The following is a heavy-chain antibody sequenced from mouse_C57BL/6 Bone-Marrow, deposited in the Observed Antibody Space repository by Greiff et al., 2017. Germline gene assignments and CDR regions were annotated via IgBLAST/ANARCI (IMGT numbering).Heavy chain of an antibody. J-gene: IGHJ3*01. CDR3: AIPYYDYVWFAY. D-gene: IGHD2-4*01. V-gene: IGHV1-69*01. Sequence: QVQLQQPGAELVMPGASVKLSCKASGYTFTSYWMHWVKQRPGQGLEWIGEIDPSDSYTNYNQKFKGKSTLTVDKSSSTAYMQLSSLTAGDSAVYYCAIPYYDYVWFAYWGQGTLVTVSA. CDR2: IDPSDSYT. CDR1: GYTFTSYW.